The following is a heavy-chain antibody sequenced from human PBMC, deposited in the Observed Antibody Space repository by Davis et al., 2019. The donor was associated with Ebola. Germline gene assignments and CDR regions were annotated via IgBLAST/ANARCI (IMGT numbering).Heavy chain of an antibody. CDR3: AKDRDSGSYLYYYYYGMDV. CDR2: ISYDGRNK. Sequence: GESLKISCAASGFTFSSYGMHWVRQAPGKGLEWVAVISYDGRNKYYADSVKGRFTISRDNSKNTLYLQMNSLRAEDTAVYYCAKDRDSGSYLYYYYYGMDVWGQGTTVTVSS. CDR1: GFTFSSYG. V-gene: IGHV3-30*18. J-gene: IGHJ6*02. D-gene: IGHD1-26*01.